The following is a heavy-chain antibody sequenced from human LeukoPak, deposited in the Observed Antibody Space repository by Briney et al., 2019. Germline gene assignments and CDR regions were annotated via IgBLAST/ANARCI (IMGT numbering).Heavy chain of an antibody. J-gene: IGHJ4*02. CDR3: AVTARVAAVDYFDS. CDR1: GFTFTSSA. D-gene: IGHD6-13*01. CDR2: IVVGSGNT. Sequence: GTSVKVSCKASGFTFTSSAVQWVRQARGQRLEWIGWIVVGSGNTNYAQKFQERVTITRDMSTSTAYMELSSLRSEDTAVYYCAVTARVAAVDYFDSWGQGTLVTVSS. V-gene: IGHV1-58*01.